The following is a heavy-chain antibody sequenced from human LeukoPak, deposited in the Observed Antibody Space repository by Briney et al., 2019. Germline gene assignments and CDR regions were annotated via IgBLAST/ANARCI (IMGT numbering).Heavy chain of an antibody. J-gene: IGHJ4*02. CDR3: ARGLRKGRTTMIVALDY. CDR1: GDSISSDY. D-gene: IGHD3-22*01. V-gene: IGHV4-34*01. CDR2: INHSGST. Sequence: SETLSLTCAVSGDSISSDYWSWIRQPPGKGLEWIGEINHSGSTNYNPSLKSRVTISVDTSKNRFSLKLSSVTAADTAVYYCARGLRKGRTTMIVALDYWGQGTLVTVSS.